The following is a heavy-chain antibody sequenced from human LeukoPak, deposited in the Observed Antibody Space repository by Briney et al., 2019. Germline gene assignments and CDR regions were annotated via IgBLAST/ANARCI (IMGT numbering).Heavy chain of an antibody. CDR2: ISGSGGST. CDR1: GFTFTNYA. J-gene: IGHJ4*02. V-gene: IGHV3-23*01. CDR3: ARAPAAHGSGWYYFDY. D-gene: IGHD6-19*01. Sequence: GGSLRLSCAASGFTFTNYALSWVRQAPGRGLEWVSAISGSGGSTHYADSVKGRCTISRDNSKNTMYLQMNSLRAEDTAVYYCARAPAAHGSGWYYFDYWGQGTLVTVSS.